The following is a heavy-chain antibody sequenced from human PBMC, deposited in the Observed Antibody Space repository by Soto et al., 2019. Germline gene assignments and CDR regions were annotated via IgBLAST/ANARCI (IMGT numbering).Heavy chain of an antibody. CDR3: ARDYYGSGSYYNPRPYYFDY. J-gene: IGHJ4*02. Sequence: GAPVKGSCEASGSTVSRDVISWVRQAPGQGLEWIGWIITIFVTANYAQKCQGRVTITPDESTSTAYMELSSLRSEDTAVYSCARDYYGSGSYYNPRPYYFDYWGQGTLVTVSS. V-gene: IGHV1-69*13. CDR2: IITIFVTA. D-gene: IGHD3-10*01. CDR1: GSTVSRDV.